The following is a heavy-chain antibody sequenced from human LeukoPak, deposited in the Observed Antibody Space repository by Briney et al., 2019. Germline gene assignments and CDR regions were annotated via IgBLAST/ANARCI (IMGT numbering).Heavy chain of an antibody. V-gene: IGHV3-11*01. Sequence: PGGSLRLACAASGFTFSDYYMSWIRQAPGKGLEWVSYISSSGSTIYYADSVKGRFTISRDNAKNSLYLQMNSLRAEDTAVYYCASSCGADCSPLDYWGQGTLVTVSS. CDR1: GFTFSDYY. J-gene: IGHJ4*02. CDR2: ISSSGSTI. D-gene: IGHD2-21*02. CDR3: ASSCGADCSPLDY.